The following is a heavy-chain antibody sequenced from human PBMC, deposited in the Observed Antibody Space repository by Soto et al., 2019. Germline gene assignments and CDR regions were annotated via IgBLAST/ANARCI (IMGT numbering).Heavy chain of an antibody. J-gene: IGHJ6*03. Sequence: SETLSLTCTVSGGSISSYYWSWIRQPPGKGLEWIGYIYYSGSTNYNPSLKSRVTISVDTSKNQFSLKLSSVTAADTAVYYCARGTKDCGGGSCPYYYYYYYMDVGGKGTRVTVP. V-gene: IGHV4-59*01. CDR1: GGSISSYY. CDR3: ARGTKDCGGGSCPYYYYYYYMDV. CDR2: IYYSGST. D-gene: IGHD2-15*01.